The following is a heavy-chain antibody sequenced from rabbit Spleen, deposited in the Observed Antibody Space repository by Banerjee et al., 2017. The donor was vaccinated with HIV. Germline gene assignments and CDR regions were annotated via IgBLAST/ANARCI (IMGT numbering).Heavy chain of an antibody. J-gene: IGHJ4*01. CDR2: IYGGSSGKT. CDR3: ARDLVGVIGWNFYL. Sequence: QSLEESGGDLVKPGASLTLTCTASGFSFSSSYYMCWVRQAPGKGLEWIACIYGGSSGKTYYASWTKGRFTISRTSSTTVTLQMTSLTAADRAAYFCARDLVGVIGWNFYLWGPGTLVTVS. D-gene: IGHD1-1*01. CDR1: GFSFSSSYY. V-gene: IGHV1S40*01.